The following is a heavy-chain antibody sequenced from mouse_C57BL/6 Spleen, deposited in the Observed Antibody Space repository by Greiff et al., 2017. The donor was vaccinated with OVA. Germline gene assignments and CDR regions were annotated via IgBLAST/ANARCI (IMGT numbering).Heavy chain of an antibody. Sequence: QVQLQQPGAELVKPGASVKMSCKASGYTFTSYWITWVKQRPGQGLEWIGDIYPGSGSTNYNEKFKSKATLTVDTSSSTAYMQLSSLTSEDSAVYYCARRGDYEYEDWYFDVWGTGTTVTVSS. CDR1: GYTFTSYW. CDR3: ARRGDYEYEDWYFDV. D-gene: IGHD2-4*01. J-gene: IGHJ1*03. CDR2: IYPGSGST. V-gene: IGHV1-55*01.